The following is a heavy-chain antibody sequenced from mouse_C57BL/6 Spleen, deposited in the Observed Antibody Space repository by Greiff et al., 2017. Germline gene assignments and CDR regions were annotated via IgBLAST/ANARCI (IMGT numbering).Heavy chain of an antibody. V-gene: IGHV1-54*01. CDR3: ARGITTVVATDY. CDR2: INPGSGGT. D-gene: IGHD1-1*01. J-gene: IGHJ2*01. Sequence: QLQQSGAELVRPGTSVKVSCKASGYAFTNYLIEWVKQRPGQGLEWNGVINPGSGGTNDNEKFKGKATLTADKSSSTAYMQISSLTSEDSAVSFCARGITTVVATDYWGQGTTLTVSS. CDR1: GYAFTNYL.